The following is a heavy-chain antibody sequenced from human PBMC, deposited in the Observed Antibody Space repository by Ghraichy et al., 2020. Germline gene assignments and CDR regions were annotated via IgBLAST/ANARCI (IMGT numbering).Heavy chain of an antibody. CDR1: GGSVSSGSYY. CDR2: IYYSGST. CDR3: ARGQIAVADYYYYGMDV. J-gene: IGHJ6*02. D-gene: IGHD6-19*01. Sequence: SETLSLTCTVSGGSVSSGSYYWSWIRQPPGKGLEWIGYIYYSGSTNYNPSLKSRVTISVDTSKNQFSLKLSSVTAADTAVYYCARGQIAVADYYYYGMDVWGQGTTVTVSS. V-gene: IGHV4-61*01.